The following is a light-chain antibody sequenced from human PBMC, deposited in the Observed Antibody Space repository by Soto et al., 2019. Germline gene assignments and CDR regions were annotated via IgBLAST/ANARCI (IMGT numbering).Light chain of an antibody. V-gene: IGKV3-20*01. J-gene: IGKJ4*01. CDR1: QTVNNNY. Sequence: ELVLTQSPGTLSLSPGERATLSCRASQTVNNNYLAWYQQIPGQAPRLLISGASGRATGTPDRFSGSASGTDFTLTISRLEPEDFAVYYCQQYGRSLEFAVGGGTKVDIK. CDR3: QQYGRSLEFA. CDR2: GAS.